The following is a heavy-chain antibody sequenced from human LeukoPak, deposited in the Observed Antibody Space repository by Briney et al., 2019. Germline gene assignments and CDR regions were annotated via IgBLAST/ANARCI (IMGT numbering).Heavy chain of an antibody. Sequence: GGSLGLSCAASGFTFSSYEMNWVRQAPGKGLEWVSYISSSGSTIYYADSVKGRFTISRDNAKNSLYLQMNSLRAEDTAVYYCARGARFGDTEFDYWGQGTLVTVSS. CDR1: GFTFSSYE. J-gene: IGHJ4*02. D-gene: IGHD3-10*01. CDR3: ARGARFGDTEFDY. CDR2: ISSSGSTI. V-gene: IGHV3-48*03.